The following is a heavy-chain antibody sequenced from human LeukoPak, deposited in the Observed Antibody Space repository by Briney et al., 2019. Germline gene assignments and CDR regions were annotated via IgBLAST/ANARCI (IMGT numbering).Heavy chain of an antibody. CDR2: INSDGSST. CDR3: ASSYSSGWYAVDY. J-gene: IGHJ4*02. CDR1: GFTFSSYW. D-gene: IGHD6-19*01. Sequence: GGSLRLSCAASGFTFSSYWMHRVRQAPGKGLVWVSRINSDGSSTSYADPVKGRFTISRDNAKNTLYLQMNSLRAEDTAVYYCASSYSSGWYAVDYWGQGTLVTVSS. V-gene: IGHV3-74*01.